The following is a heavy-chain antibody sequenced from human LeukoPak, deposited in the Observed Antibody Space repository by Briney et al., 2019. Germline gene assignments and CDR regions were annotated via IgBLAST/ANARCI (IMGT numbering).Heavy chain of an antibody. V-gene: IGHV1-69*04. J-gene: IGHJ5*02. CDR2: IIPILGIA. D-gene: IGHD5-24*01. Sequence: SVKVSCKASGGTFSSYAISWVRQAPGQGLEWMGRIIPILGIANYAQKFQGGVTITADKSTSTAYMELSSLRSEDTAMYYCARDRRDSYNLGFDPWGQGTLVTVSS. CDR1: GGTFSSYA. CDR3: ARDRRDSYNLGFDP.